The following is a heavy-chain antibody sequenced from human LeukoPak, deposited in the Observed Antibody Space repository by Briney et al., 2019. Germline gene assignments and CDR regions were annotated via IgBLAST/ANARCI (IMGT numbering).Heavy chain of an antibody. Sequence: GGSLRLSCAASGFTFSSYSMNWVRRAPGKGLEWVSSISSSSSYIYYADSVKGRFTISRDNAKNSLYLQMNSLRAEDTAVYYCARDYRPGYYDILTGYYPNYYGMDVWGQGTTVTVSS. J-gene: IGHJ6*02. CDR2: ISSSSSYI. CDR1: GFTFSSYS. V-gene: IGHV3-21*01. CDR3: ARDYRPGYYDILTGYYPNYYGMDV. D-gene: IGHD3-9*01.